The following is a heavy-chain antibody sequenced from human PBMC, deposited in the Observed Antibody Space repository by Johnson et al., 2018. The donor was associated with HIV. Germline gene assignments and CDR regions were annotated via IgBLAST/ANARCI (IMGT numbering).Heavy chain of an antibody. V-gene: IGHV3-30-3*01. CDR3: ARGGLYIQFLAFDDFDI. CDR1: GFTVSSNY. J-gene: IGHJ3*02. Sequence: QVQLVESGGGLVQPGGSLRLSCAASGFTVSSNYMSWVRQAPGKGLEWVAIISYDGSNQYYADSVKGRFPISRDNAKNSLYLTMNRLRPEDTAVYFCARGGLYIQFLAFDDFDIWGQGTMVTVSS. CDR2: ISYDGSNQ. D-gene: IGHD4-11*01.